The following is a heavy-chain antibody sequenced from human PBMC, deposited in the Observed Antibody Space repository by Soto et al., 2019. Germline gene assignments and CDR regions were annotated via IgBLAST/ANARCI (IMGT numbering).Heavy chain of an antibody. J-gene: IGHJ6*02. V-gene: IGHV3-33*01. CDR3: AGEPKGGTYDVDV. D-gene: IGHD3-16*01. CDR1: RLTFSTYD. Sequence: QVQLVESGGGVVQPGTSLRLSCVASRLTFSTYDMHRVRQAPGKGLEWVALIWSDGSRQYYGDSVKGRFTISRDNSKNTLYLQMNGLRVEDTAVYFCAGEPKGGTYDVDVWGQGTTVTVSS. CDR2: IWSDGSRQ.